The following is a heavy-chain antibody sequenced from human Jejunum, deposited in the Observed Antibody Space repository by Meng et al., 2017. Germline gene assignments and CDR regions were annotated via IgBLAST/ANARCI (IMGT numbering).Heavy chain of an antibody. V-gene: IGHV4-4*02. D-gene: IGHD1-26*01. Sequence: QVKVQESGPGHLKPSGPLSLTCAVAGGSISTRDWWSWVRQPPGKGLEWIGEIHHSGSTNYNPSLKSRVTISVDKSKNQFSLKLNSVTAADTAVYYCAREWSGSYRHFDYWGQGTLVTVSS. J-gene: IGHJ4*02. CDR2: IHHSGST. CDR1: GGSISTRDW. CDR3: AREWSGSYRHFDY.